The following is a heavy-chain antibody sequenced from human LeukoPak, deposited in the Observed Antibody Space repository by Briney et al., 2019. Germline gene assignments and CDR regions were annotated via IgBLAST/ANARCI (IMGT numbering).Heavy chain of an antibody. Sequence: RGESLKISCKGSGYSFASHWISWVRQMPGKGLEWMGTIDPSDSYTNYSPSFQGHVTISTDRSISTAYLQWSSLKASDTAVYYCARISGYYDSSGYYTYWGQGTLVTVSS. CDR1: GYSFASHW. J-gene: IGHJ4*02. CDR3: ARISGYYDSSGYYTY. CDR2: IDPSDSYT. V-gene: IGHV5-10-1*01. D-gene: IGHD3-22*01.